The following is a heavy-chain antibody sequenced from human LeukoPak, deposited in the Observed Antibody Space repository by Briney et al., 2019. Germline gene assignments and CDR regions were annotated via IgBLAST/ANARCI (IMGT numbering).Heavy chain of an antibody. CDR2: IYYSGST. Sequence: SETLSLTCTVSGGPISSSSYYWGWIRQPPGKGLEWIGSIYYSGSTYYNPSLKSRVTISVDTSKNQFSLKLSSVTAADTAVYYCASPDYSNCATIDPYYFDYWGQGTLVTVSS. CDR3: ASPDYSNCATIDPYYFDY. CDR1: GGPISSSSYY. D-gene: IGHD4-11*01. J-gene: IGHJ4*02. V-gene: IGHV4-39*01.